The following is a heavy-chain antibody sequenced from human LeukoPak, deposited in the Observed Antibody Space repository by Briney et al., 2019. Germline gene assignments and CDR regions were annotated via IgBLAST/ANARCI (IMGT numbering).Heavy chain of an antibody. D-gene: IGHD4-23*01. CDR1: GGTFSSYA. Sequence: SVKVSCKXSGGTFSSYAISWVRQAPGQGLEWMGGIIPIFGTANYAQKFQGRVTITTDESTSTAYMELSSLRSEDTAVYYCTRAQPRLSGGNPLDYWGQGTLVTVSS. V-gene: IGHV1-69*05. CDR2: IIPIFGTA. CDR3: TRAQPRLSGGNPLDY. J-gene: IGHJ4*02.